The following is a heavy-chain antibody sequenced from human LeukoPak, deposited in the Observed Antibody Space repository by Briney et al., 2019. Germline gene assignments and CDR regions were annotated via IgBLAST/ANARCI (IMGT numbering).Heavy chain of an antibody. J-gene: IGHJ5*02. Sequence: PSETLSLTCTVSGGSISSYYWSWIRQPPGKGLEWIGYIYYCGSTNYNPSLKSRVTISVDTSKNQFSLKLSSVTAADTAVYYCARGQRAAAGNKALGWFDPWGQGTLVTVSS. D-gene: IGHD6-13*01. V-gene: IGHV4-59*01. CDR2: IYYCGST. CDR1: GGSISSYY. CDR3: ARGQRAAAGNKALGWFDP.